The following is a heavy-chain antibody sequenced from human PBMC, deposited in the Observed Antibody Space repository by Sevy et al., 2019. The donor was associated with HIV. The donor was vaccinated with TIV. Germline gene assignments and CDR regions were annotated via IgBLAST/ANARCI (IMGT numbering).Heavy chain of an antibody. CDR3: ARGPQKPAYYFDY. J-gene: IGHJ4*02. CDR1: GFTFSTYW. V-gene: IGHV3-7*01. CDR2: IKKDGSEK. Sequence: GGSLRLSCAASGFTFSTYWMSWVRQAPGKGLEWVANIKKDGSEKYYVDSVKGRFTISRDNAKNSLYLQMNSLRAEDTAVYYCARGPQKPAYYFDYWGQGTLVTVSS. D-gene: IGHD2-2*01.